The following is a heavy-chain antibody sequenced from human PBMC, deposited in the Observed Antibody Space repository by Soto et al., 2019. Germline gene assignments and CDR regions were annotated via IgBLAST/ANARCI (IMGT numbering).Heavy chain of an antibody. CDR2: IYYSGST. Sequence: QVQLQESGPGLVKPSETLSLTCTVSSGSIINYYWSWIRQPPGKGLEWIGFIYYSGSTNYNSFLKRRVTMSVDMSSQQLSLLLNSVTAADTAVYYCAIRLTLATTTGDAFDLWGQGTMVTVSS. CDR1: SGSIINYY. J-gene: IGHJ3*01. CDR3: AIRLTLATTTGDAFDL. V-gene: IGHV4-59*01. D-gene: IGHD4-17*01.